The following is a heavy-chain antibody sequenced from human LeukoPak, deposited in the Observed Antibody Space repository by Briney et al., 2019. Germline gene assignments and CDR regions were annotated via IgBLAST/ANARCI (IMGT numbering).Heavy chain of an antibody. V-gene: IGHV3-7*04. CDR1: GFTFSSFW. Sequence: GGSLRLSCSASGFTFSSFWMSWVRQAPGKGLEWVANIKQDGSEKYYVDSVKGRFTISRDNAKNSLYLQMNSLRAEDAAVYYWAGGGGWGSGVKNWFDPWGQGTLVTVSS. J-gene: IGHJ5*02. D-gene: IGHD6-25*01. CDR3: AGGGGWGSGVKNWFDP. CDR2: IKQDGSEK.